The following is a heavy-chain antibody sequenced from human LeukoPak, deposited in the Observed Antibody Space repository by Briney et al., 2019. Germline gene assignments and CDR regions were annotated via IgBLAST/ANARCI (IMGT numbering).Heavy chain of an antibody. CDR1: GFTLSNYA. CDR3: AREIDSSGYQSNYFDY. Sequence: GGSLRLSCEASGFTLSNYAMSWVRQAPGKGLEWVSTLSGSGGTIYYADSVKGRFTISRDNSKNTLYLQVNSLRAEDTAIYYCAREIDSSGYQSNYFDYWGQGTLVTVSS. D-gene: IGHD3-22*01. J-gene: IGHJ4*02. CDR2: LSGSGGTI. V-gene: IGHV3-23*01.